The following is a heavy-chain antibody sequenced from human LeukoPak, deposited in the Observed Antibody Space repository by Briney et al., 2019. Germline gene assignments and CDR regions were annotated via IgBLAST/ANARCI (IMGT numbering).Heavy chain of an antibody. CDR1: GFTFSSYA. J-gene: IGHJ4*02. Sequence: GTSLRLSCAASGFTFSSYAMYWVRQAPGKGLEWVAFISVDGSNKYYADSVKGRFTISRDNSKNTLYLQMNSLRVEDTAVYYCAREGYCSSTSCYLLYWGQGALVTVSS. D-gene: IGHD2-2*01. V-gene: IGHV3-30-3*01. CDR3: AREGYCSSTSCYLLY. CDR2: ISVDGSNK.